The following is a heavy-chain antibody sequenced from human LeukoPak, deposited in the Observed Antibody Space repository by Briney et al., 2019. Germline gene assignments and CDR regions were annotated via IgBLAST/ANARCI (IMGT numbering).Heavy chain of an antibody. D-gene: IGHD4-17*01. V-gene: IGHV3-7*01. CDR3: ARSPTTVTHFDAFDI. Sequence: GGSLRLSCAAASGFIFTNNWMTWVRQAPGKGLEWVANIKEDGSEKYYVDSVKGRFTISRDSAKDSVYLQMNSLRAEDTAVYYCARSPTTVTHFDAFDIWGQGTMVTVSS. J-gene: IGHJ3*02. CDR2: IKEDGSEK. CDR1: GFIFTNNW.